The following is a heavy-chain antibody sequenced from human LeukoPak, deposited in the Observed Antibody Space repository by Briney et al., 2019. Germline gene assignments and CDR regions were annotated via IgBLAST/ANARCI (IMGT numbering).Heavy chain of an antibody. D-gene: IGHD4-17*01. J-gene: IGHJ6*03. CDR1: GFTVSSNY. CDR2: IYSGGST. CDR3: ARWGLTVTRPVYYYYYYMDV. Sequence: PGGSLRLSCAASGFTVSSNYMSWVRQAPGKGLEWVSVIYSGGSTYYADSVKGRFTISRDNSKNTLYLQMNSLRAEDTAVYYCARWGLTVTRPVYYYYYYMDVWGKGTTVTVSS. V-gene: IGHV3-53*01.